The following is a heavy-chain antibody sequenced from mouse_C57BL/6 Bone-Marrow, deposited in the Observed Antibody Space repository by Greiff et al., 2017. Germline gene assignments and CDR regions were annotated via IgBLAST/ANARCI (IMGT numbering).Heavy chain of an antibody. V-gene: IGHV1-62-2*01. CDR3: ARHGEVSGYQFAY. CDR2: FYPGSGST. J-gene: IGHJ3*01. Sequence: VQLQQSGAELVKPGASVKMSCKASGYTFTDYTMHWVKQRSGQGLEWIGWFYPGSGSTKYNEKFKGKATLTADKSSSTDYMELSSLTSEDSAVYVCARHGEVSGYQFAYWGQGTLVTVSA. CDR1: GYTFTDYT. D-gene: IGHD2-2*01.